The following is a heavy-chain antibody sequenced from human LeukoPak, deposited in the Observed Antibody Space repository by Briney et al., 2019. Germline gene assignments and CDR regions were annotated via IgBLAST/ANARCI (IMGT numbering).Heavy chain of an antibody. J-gene: IGHJ4*02. CDR2: ITSGGGSK. CDR1: GFTFSSYA. CDR3: AKDHPDCRGTSCLLFDC. D-gene: IGHD2-2*01. Sequence: PGGSLRLSCAASGFTFSSYAMSWVRQAPGKGLEWVSSITSGGGSKYYADSVKGRFTMSRDNAKNTMYLQMKSLRSEDTAVYYCAKDHPDCRGTSCLLFDCWGQGTLVTVSS. V-gene: IGHV3-23*01.